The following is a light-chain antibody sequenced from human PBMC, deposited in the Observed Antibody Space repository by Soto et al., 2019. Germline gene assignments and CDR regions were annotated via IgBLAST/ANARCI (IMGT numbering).Light chain of an antibody. CDR1: QSVSDY. CDR2: DAS. J-gene: IGKJ1*01. CDR3: HERGNGPPWT. Sequence: EIVLTQSPATLSLSPGERATLSCRASQSVSDYLAWYQQKPGQPPRLLIYDASKMATGIPPRFSGSGSTTYFTLTISSLEPEDFAVYYCHERGNGPPWTFGQGTKVEIK. V-gene: IGKV3-11*01.